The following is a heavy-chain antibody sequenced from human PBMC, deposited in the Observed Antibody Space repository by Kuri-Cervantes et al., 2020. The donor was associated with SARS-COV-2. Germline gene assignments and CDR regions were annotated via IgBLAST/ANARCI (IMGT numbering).Heavy chain of an antibody. V-gene: IGHV3-30-3*01. J-gene: IGHJ4*02. CDR3: AKEKQAGKEGLLSFDY. CDR1: GFTFSSYA. CDR2: ISYDGSNK. D-gene: IGHD1-1*01. Sequence: GGSLRLSCAASGFTFSSYAMHWVRQAPGKGLEWVAVISYDGSNKYYADSVKGRFTISRDNSKNTLYLQMNSLRAEDTAVYYCAKEKQAGKEGLLSFDYWGQGTLVTVSS.